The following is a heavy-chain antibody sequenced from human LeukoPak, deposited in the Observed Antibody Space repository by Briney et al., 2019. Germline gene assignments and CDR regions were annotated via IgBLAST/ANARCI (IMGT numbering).Heavy chain of an antibody. CDR3: AKPVGAKSLYYYYYYMDV. J-gene: IGHJ6*03. D-gene: IGHD1-26*01. V-gene: IGHV3-30*02. CDR2: IRYDGSNK. Sequence: GGSLRLSCAASGFTFSSYGMHWVRQAPGKGLEWVAFIRYDGSNKYYADSVKGRFTISRDNSKNTLYLQMNSLRAEDTAVYYCAKPVGAKSLYYYYYYMDVWGKGTTVTISS. CDR1: GFTFSSYG.